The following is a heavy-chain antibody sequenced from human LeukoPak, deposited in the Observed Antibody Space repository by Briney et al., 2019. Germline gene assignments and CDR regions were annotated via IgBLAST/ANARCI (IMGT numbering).Heavy chain of an antibody. V-gene: IGHV3-21*01. CDR3: ARDRARGQQLIRSASP. CDR2: ISSSSSYI. J-gene: IGHJ5*02. D-gene: IGHD6-13*01. CDR1: GFTFSSYA. Sequence: PGGSLRLSCAASGFTFSSYAMSWVRQAPGKGLEWVSSISSSSSYIYYADSVKGRFTISRDNAKNSLYLQMNSLRAEDTAVYYCARDRARGQQLIRSASPWGQGTLVTVSS.